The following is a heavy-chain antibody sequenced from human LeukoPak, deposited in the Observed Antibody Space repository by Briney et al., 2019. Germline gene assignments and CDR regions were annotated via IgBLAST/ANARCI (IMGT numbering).Heavy chain of an antibody. J-gene: IGHJ1*01. CDR1: GFSFSVTY. V-gene: IGHV3-23*01. CDR2: IGASGEST. D-gene: IGHD5-24*01. CDR3: AKGIQLSI. Sequence: PGGSLRLSFSASGFSFSVTYMTWDRQAPGKGLEWVSLIGASGESTYYADSVKGRSTISRDNSKNTLSLQMNSLRVEDTDLYVFAKGIQLSIWGLGT.